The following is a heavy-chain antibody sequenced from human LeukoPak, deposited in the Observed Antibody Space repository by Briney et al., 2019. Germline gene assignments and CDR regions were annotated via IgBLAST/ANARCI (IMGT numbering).Heavy chain of an antibody. V-gene: IGHV1-2*02. CDR2: INPDSGDP. CDR3: VPSANYYYFDY. CDR1: GYIFTDYY. Sequence: ASVKVSCKASGYIFTDYYIHWVRQAPGQGLEWMGWINPDSGDPRYPQNFQGRLTMTRDTSISTAYMELSRLGSDDTAVYYCVPSANYYYFDYWGQGTLVTVSS. D-gene: IGHD4/OR15-4a*01. J-gene: IGHJ4*02.